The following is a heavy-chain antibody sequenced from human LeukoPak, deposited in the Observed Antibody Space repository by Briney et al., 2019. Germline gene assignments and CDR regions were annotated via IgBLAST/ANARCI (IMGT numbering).Heavy chain of an antibody. CDR2: IKSKTDGGTT. Sequence: GGSLRLSCAASGFTFSNAWMSWVRQAPGKGLEWVGRIKSKTDGGTTDYAAPGKGRFTISRDDSKNTLYLQMNSLKTEDTAVYYCTTADYYDSSGYYPPDYWGQGTLVTVSS. CDR3: TTADYYDSSGYYPPDY. D-gene: IGHD3-22*01. J-gene: IGHJ4*02. V-gene: IGHV3-15*01. CDR1: GFTFSNAW.